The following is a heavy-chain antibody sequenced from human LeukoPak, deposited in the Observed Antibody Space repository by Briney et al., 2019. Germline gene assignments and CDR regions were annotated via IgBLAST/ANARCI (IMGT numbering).Heavy chain of an antibody. V-gene: IGHV4-34*01. CDR3: ARPGAAAGNSTVWFDP. Sequence: ASETLSLTCAVYGGSFSGYYWSWIRQPPGKGLEWIGEINHSGSTNYNPSLKSRVTISVDTSKNQFSLKLSSVTAADTAVYYCARPGAAAGNSTVWFDPWGQGTLVTVSS. J-gene: IGHJ5*02. CDR2: INHSGST. CDR1: GGSFSGYY. D-gene: IGHD6-13*01.